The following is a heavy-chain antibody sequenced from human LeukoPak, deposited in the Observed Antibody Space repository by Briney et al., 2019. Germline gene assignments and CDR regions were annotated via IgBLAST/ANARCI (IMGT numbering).Heavy chain of an antibody. D-gene: IGHD6-13*01. V-gene: IGHV1-2*02. CDR1: GYTFTGYY. CDR3: ARGPGTVPHYYYYYMDV. Sequence: ASVKVSCKASGYTFTGYYMHWVRQAPGQGLEWMGWINPNSGGTNYAQKFQGRVTMTRDTSISTAYMELSRLRSDDTAVYYCARGPGTVPHYYYYYMDVWGKGTTVTVPS. CDR2: INPNSGGT. J-gene: IGHJ6*03.